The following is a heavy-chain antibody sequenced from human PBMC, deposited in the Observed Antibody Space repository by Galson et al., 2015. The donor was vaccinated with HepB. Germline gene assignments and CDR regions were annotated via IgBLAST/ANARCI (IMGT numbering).Heavy chain of an antibody. CDR1: GFTFSSYE. CDR3: ARDGSPFDY. CDR2: ISVSGNTI. D-gene: IGHD2-15*01. J-gene: IGHJ4*02. V-gene: IGHV3-48*03. Sequence: SLRLSCAASGFTFSSYEMNWVRQAPGKGLEWVSYISVSGNTIYYADSVKGRFTISRDNARNSLYLQMNSLRAEDTAVYYCARDGSPFDYWGQGTLVTVSS.